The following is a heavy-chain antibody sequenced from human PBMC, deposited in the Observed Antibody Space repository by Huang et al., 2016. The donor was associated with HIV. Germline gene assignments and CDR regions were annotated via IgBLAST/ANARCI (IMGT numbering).Heavy chain of an antibody. CDR1: GFTFSSCG. V-gene: IGHV3-30*02. D-gene: IGHD3-22*01. Sequence: QVQLVESGGGVVQPGGSLRLSCAASGFTFSSCGMHWVRQAPGKGLEGVAFIHYDGSNRYYADSVKGRVTISRDNSKNTLYLQMNSLRAEDTAVYFCAKFGSSGYLPRYSFDYWGQGTLVTVSS. CDR3: AKFGSSGYLPRYSFDY. J-gene: IGHJ4*02. CDR2: IHYDGSNR.